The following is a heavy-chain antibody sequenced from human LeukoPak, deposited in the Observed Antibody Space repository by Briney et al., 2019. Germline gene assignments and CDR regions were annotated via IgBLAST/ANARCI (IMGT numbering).Heavy chain of an antibody. J-gene: IGHJ4*02. CDR1: GGSFSGYY. CDR2: ISGSGGTT. Sequence: ETLSLTCAVYGGSFSGYYWSWIRQPPGKGLEWVSIISGSGGTTYNADSVKGRFTISRDNSKNTLDLQMNSLRADDTAVYYCAKGGGSGGNCYMGCYFDYWGQGTLVTVSS. D-gene: IGHD2-15*01. V-gene: IGHV3-23*01. CDR3: AKGGGSGGNCYMGCYFDY.